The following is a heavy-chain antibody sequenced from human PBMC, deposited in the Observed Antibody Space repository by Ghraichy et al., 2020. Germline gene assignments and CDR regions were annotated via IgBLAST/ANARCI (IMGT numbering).Heavy chain of an antibody. J-gene: IGHJ4*02. Sequence: GGSLRLSCAASGIAFSSSGMHWVRQAPGKGLEWVAGIWYGGRKDDGRNEFYSDAVKGRFTISRDNSKNPLHLQMNSLRADDTAVYFCARGLTGSFDYWGQGTLVTVSS. CDR3: ARGLTGSFDY. V-gene: IGHV3-33*01. CDR1: GIAFSSSG. CDR2: IWYGGRKDDGRNE. D-gene: IGHD3-22*01.